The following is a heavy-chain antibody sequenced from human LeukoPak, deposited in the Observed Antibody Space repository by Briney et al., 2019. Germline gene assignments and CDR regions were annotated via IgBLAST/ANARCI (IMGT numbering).Heavy chain of an antibody. D-gene: IGHD2-21*01. CDR1: GGSISSYY. CDR2: IYYSGST. CDR3: ARGKFQSYYYYYMDV. Sequence: SETLSLTCTVSGGSISSYYWSWIRQPPGKGLGRMGYIYYSGSTNYNPSLKSRVTISVDTSKNQFSLKLSSVTAADTAVYYCARGKFQSYYYYYMDVWGKGTTVTISS. J-gene: IGHJ6*03. V-gene: IGHV4-59*01.